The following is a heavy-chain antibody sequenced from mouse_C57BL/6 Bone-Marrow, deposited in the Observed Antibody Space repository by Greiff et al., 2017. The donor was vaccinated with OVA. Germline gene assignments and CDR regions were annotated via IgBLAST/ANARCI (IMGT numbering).Heavy chain of an antibody. D-gene: IGHD1-1*01. Sequence: VQLQQPGAELVMPGASVKLSCKASGYTFTSYWMHWVKQRPGQGLEWIGEIDPSDSYTTYNQKFKGKSTLTVDKSSSTAYMQLSSLTSEDSAVYYCAREIYYYGSSYGYFDVWGTGTTVTVSS. CDR1: GYTFTSYW. CDR3: AREIYYYGSSYGYFDV. J-gene: IGHJ1*03. V-gene: IGHV1-69*01. CDR2: IDPSDSYT.